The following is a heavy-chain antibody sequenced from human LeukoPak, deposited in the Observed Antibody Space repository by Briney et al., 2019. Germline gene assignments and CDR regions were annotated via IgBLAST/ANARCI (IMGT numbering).Heavy chain of an antibody. V-gene: IGHV3-23*01. J-gene: IGHJ4*02. D-gene: IGHD5-18*01. CDR1: GFTSTTYG. CDR3: ASKDSRFDY. Sequence: RGSLRLSRAASGFTSTTYGMSSVRHAPGTGLEWVSVISGSGDGAYYADSVKGRFSISRDNSKNTVSLQMSSLRAGDTATYYCASKDSRFDYWGQGTLVTVSS. CDR2: ISGSGDGA.